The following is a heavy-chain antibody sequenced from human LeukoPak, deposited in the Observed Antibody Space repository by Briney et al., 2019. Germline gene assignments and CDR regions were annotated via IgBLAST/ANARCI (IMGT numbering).Heavy chain of an antibody. CDR3: ARDRGGYYYDSRGA. CDR2: MNPNSGNT. D-gene: IGHD3-22*01. J-gene: IGHJ4*02. Sequence: ASVKVSCKASGYTFTSYDINWVRQATGQGLEWMGWMNPNSGNTGYAQKFQGRVTITRNTSISTAYMELSSLRSEDTAVYYCARDRGGYYYDSRGAWGQGTLVTVSS. CDR1: GYTFTSYD. V-gene: IGHV1-8*03.